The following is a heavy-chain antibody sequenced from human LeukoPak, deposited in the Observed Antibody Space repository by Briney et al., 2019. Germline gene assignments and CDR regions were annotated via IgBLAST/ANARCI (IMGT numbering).Heavy chain of an antibody. D-gene: IGHD3-22*01. V-gene: IGHV4-34*01. CDR3: ARHVPLDYYDSSGYYLYHWFDP. Sequence: SETLSLTCAVYGGSFSGYYWSWIRQPPGKGLEWIGEINHSGSTNYDPSLKSRVTISVDTSKNQFSLKLSSVTAADTAVYYCARHVPLDYYDSSGYYLYHWFDPWGQGTLVTVSS. CDR1: GGSFSGYY. CDR2: INHSGST. J-gene: IGHJ5*02.